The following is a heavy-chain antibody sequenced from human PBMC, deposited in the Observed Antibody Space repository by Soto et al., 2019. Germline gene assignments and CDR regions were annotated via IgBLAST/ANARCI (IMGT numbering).Heavy chain of an antibody. Sequence: QVQLVQSGAEVKKPGSSVNVSCKASGGTFSSYAISWVRQAPGQGLEWMGGIIPIFGTANYAQKFQGRITITAEEATRTAYMDLSSLRYEDTAAFYCARELGYNGFDPWGQGTLVTVSS. D-gene: IGHD7-27*01. CDR2: IIPIFGTA. CDR3: ARELGYNGFDP. CDR1: GGTFSSYA. J-gene: IGHJ5*01. V-gene: IGHV1-69*01.